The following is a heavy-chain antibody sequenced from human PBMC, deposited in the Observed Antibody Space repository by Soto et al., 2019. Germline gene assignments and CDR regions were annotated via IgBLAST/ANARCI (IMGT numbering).Heavy chain of an antibody. V-gene: IGHV1-18*01. CDR2: ISGYNGNT. Sequence: QVQLVQSGPEVKKPGASAKVSCKTSGYIFSNFGISWMRQVPGQGLEWMGWISGYNGNTNYAQKFQDRVTLTADTSTNTAYMGLRSLRSDDTAVYYCARASGGGVGTTSYWGKGTLVPVSS. J-gene: IGHJ4*02. CDR3: ARASGGGVGTTSY. CDR1: GYIFSNFG. D-gene: IGHD1-26*01.